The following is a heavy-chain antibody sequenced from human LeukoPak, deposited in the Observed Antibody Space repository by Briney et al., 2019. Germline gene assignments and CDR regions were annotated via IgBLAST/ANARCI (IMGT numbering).Heavy chain of an antibody. Sequence: GGSLRLSCAASGFTFDDYGMNWVRQAPGKGLEWVSGINWNGGSTGYADSVKGRFTISRDNAKNSLYLQMNSLRAEDTALYYCARDVAVAGANNWFDPWGQGTLVTVSS. CDR3: ARDVAVAGANNWFDP. CDR2: INWNGGST. CDR1: GFTFDDYG. J-gene: IGHJ5*02. V-gene: IGHV3-20*04. D-gene: IGHD6-19*01.